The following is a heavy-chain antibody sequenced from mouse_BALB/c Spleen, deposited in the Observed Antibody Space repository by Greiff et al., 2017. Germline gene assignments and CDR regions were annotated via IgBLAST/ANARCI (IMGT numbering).Heavy chain of an antibody. CDR1: GFAFSSYD. CDR2: ISSGGGST. CDR3: ARPYGYDQEFAY. Sequence: EVMLVESGGGLVKPGGSLKLSCAASGFAFSSYDMSWVRQTPEKRLEWVAYISSGGGSTYYPDTVKGRFTISRDNAKNTLYLQMSSLKSEDTAMYYCARPYGYDQEFAYWGQGTLVTVSA. J-gene: IGHJ3*01. V-gene: IGHV5-12-1*01. D-gene: IGHD2-2*01.